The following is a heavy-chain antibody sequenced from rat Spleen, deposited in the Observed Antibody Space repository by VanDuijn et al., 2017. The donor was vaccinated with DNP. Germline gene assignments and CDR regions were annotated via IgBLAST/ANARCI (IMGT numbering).Heavy chain of an antibody. V-gene: IGHV5-7*01. CDR3: ASPYYGGN. Sequence: EVQLVESGGGLVQPGRSLKLSCAASGFTFSDYYMAWVRQAPTKGLEWVASISYDGSSTYYRDSGKGRFTISRDNAKSTLYLQMDSLRSKDTATYYGASPYYGGNWGQGVMVTVSS. CDR2: ISYDGSST. J-gene: IGHJ2*01. CDR1: GFTFSDYY. D-gene: IGHD1-11*01.